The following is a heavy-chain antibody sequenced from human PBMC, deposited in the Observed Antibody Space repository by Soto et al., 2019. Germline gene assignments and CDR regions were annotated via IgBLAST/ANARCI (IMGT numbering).Heavy chain of an antibody. J-gene: IGHJ4*02. CDR1: GFTFRNFV. D-gene: IGHD3-10*01. Sequence: EVQLLESGGGMVQPGGSLRVSCAASGFTFRNFVMSWVRQAPGKGLEWVSAIRGTGGETFYADSVKGRFTISRDNSKNTLYLQMNSLRDEDTAVYYCARVRFGELVWGQGTLVTVSS. V-gene: IGHV3-23*01. CDR2: IRGTGGET. CDR3: ARVRFGELV.